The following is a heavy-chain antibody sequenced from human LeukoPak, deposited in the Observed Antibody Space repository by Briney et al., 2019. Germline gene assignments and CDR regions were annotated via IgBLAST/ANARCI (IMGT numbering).Heavy chain of an antibody. V-gene: IGHV4-59*08. J-gene: IGHJ4*02. CDR2: IYYSGST. Sequence: SETLSLTCTVPGGSISSYYWSWIRQPPGKGLEWIGYIYYSGSTNYNPSLKSRVTISVDTSKNQFSLKLSSVTAADTAVYYCARLGGSYYLWGQGTLVTASS. CDR1: GGSISSYY. D-gene: IGHD1-26*01. CDR3: ARLGGSYYL.